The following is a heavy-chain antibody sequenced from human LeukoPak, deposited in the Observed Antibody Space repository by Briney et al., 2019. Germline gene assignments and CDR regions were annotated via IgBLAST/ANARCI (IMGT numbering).Heavy chain of an antibody. J-gene: IGHJ4*02. V-gene: IGHV3-30*18. CDR1: GFTFSSYG. Sequence: GRSLRLSCAASGFTFSSYGMHWVRQAPGKGLEWVAVISYDGSNKYYADSVKGRFTISRDNSKNTLYLQMNSLRAEDTAVYYCAKDAQGNYFDYWGQGTLVAVS. CDR2: ISYDGSNK. CDR3: AKDAQGNYFDY.